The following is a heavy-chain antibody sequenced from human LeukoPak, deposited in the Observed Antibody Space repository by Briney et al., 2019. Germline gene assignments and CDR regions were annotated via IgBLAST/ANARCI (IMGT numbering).Heavy chain of an antibody. CDR3: AKGGLYYYYYGMDV. D-gene: IGHD3-16*01. Sequence: GGSLRLSCAASGFTFDDYAMHWVRQAPGKGLEWVSGISWNSGSIGYADSVKGRFTISRDNAKNSLYLQMNSLRAEDTALYYCAKGGLYYYYYGMDVWGQGTTVTVSS. J-gene: IGHJ6*02. CDR1: GFTFDDYA. V-gene: IGHV3-9*01. CDR2: ISWNSGSI.